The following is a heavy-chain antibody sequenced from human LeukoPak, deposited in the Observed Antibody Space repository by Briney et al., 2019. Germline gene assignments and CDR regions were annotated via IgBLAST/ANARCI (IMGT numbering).Heavy chain of an antibody. CDR2: ISYDGSNK. Sequence: GGSLRLSCAASGFTFSSYGMHWVRQAPGKGLEWVAVISYDGSNKYYADSVKGRFTISRDTSKNTLYLQMNSLRAEDTAVYYCAKGIAAAGFDAFDIWGQGTMATVSS. J-gene: IGHJ3*02. CDR1: GFTFSSYG. CDR3: AKGIAAAGFDAFDI. D-gene: IGHD6-13*01. V-gene: IGHV3-30*18.